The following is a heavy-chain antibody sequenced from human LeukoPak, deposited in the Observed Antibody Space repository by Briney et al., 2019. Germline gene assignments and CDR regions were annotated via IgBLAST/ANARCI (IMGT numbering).Heavy chain of an antibody. D-gene: IGHD3-22*01. CDR2: IYYSGST. CDR1: GGSISSHY. J-gene: IGHJ6*03. V-gene: IGHV4-59*11. Sequence: SETLSLTCTVSGGSISSHYWSWIRRPPGKGLEWIGYIYYSGSTNYNPSLKSRVTISVDTSKNQFSLKLSYVTAADTAVYYCARDRGFSYYMDVWGKGTTVTVSS. CDR3: ARDRGFSYYMDV.